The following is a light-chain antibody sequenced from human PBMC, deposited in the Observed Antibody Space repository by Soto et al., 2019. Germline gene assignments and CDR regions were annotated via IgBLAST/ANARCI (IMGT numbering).Light chain of an antibody. CDR3: QQYGSSPST. V-gene: IGKV3-20*01. CDR1: QSVSSSY. Sequence: IVFTHSPCNLSFSPWERATLSPRASQSVSSSYLAWYQQKPGQAPRLLIYGASSRATGIPDRFSGSGSGTDFTLTISRLEPEDFAVYYCQQYGSSPSTFGQGTKVDIK. J-gene: IGKJ1*01. CDR2: GAS.